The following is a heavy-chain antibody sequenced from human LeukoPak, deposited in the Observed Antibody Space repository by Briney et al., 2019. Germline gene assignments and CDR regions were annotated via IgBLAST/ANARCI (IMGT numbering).Heavy chain of an antibody. CDR3: AKGRAERWLQLDY. Sequence: GGSLRLSCAASGFTFSSYGMHWVRQAPGKGLEWVAVISYDGSNKYYADSVKGRFTISRDNSKNTLYLQMNSLRAEDTAVYYCAKGRAERWLQLDYWGQGTLVTVSS. CDR2: ISYDGSNK. V-gene: IGHV3-30*18. J-gene: IGHJ4*02. D-gene: IGHD5-24*01. CDR1: GFTFSSYG.